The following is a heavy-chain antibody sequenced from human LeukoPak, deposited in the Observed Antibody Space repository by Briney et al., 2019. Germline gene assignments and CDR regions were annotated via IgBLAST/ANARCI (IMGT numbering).Heavy chain of an antibody. CDR2: IYNRGIT. Sequence: PSETLSLTCTVSGDSVSNYYWSWIRQPPGKGLEWIGHIYNRGITNYNPSLKSRVTMSVDTSKNQFSPRLNYVTAADTAVYYCARSNRREYAFDIWGQGTLVTVSS. CDR3: ARSNRREYAFDI. V-gene: IGHV4-59*02. CDR1: GDSVSNYY. J-gene: IGHJ3*02.